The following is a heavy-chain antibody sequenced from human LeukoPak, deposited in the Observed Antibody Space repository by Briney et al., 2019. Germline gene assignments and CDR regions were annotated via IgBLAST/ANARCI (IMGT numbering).Heavy chain of an antibody. CDR3: AREGQWGYYDSSGYYYLAY. CDR2: ISAYNGNT. CDR1: GYTFTSYG. D-gene: IGHD3-22*01. V-gene: IGHV1-18*01. Sequence: ASVRVSCKASGYTFTSYGISWVRQAPGQGLEWMGWISAYNGNTNYAQKLQGRVTMTTDTSTSTAYMELRSLRSDDTAVHYCAREGQWGYYDSSGYYYLAYWGQGTLVTVSS. J-gene: IGHJ4*02.